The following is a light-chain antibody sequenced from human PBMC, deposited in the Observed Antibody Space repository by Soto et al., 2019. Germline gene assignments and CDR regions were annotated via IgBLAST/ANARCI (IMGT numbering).Light chain of an antibody. Sequence: QSALTQPRSVSGSPGQSVTISCTGTSSDVGGYNYVSWYQQHPGKATKLMIYDVSKRPSGVPDRFSGSKSGNTASLTISGLQAEYEADYYCCSYAGSYTWVFGGGTKLTVL. V-gene: IGLV2-11*01. CDR2: DVS. CDR3: CSYAGSYTWV. J-gene: IGLJ3*02. CDR1: SSDVGGYNY.